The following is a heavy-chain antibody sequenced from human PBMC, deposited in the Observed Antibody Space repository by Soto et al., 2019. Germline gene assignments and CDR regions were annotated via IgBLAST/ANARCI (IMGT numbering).Heavy chain of an antibody. J-gene: IGHJ4*02. V-gene: IGHV1-18*01. D-gene: IGHD2-2*01. CDR1: GYTSTSYG. CDR3: ARVPDIVVVPAALRLFDY. CDR2: ISAYNGNT. Sequence: ASVKVSCKASGYTSTSYGISWVRQAPGQGLEWMGWISAYNGNTNYAQKLQGRVTMTTDTSTSTAYMELRSLRSDDTAVYYCARVPDIVVVPAALRLFDYWGQGTLVTVSS.